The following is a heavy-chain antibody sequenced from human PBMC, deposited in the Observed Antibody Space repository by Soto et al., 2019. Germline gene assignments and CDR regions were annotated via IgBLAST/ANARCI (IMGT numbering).Heavy chain of an antibody. V-gene: IGHV1-2*04. D-gene: IGHD2-2*01. CDR3: ARTHCSSISCYVGSWDY. Sequence: QVQLVQSGAEVKKPGASVKVSCKASGYTFTGYDMHWVRQAPGQGREWMGWISPNSGDTNYAQKFQGWVTMTRDTAISRAYMELSRLRSDDTAVYYCARTHCSSISCYVGSWDYWGQGTLVTVSS. J-gene: IGHJ4*02. CDR1: GYTFTGYD. CDR2: ISPNSGDT.